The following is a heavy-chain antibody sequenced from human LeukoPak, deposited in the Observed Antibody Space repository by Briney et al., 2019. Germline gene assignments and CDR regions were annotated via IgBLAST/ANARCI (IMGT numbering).Heavy chain of an antibody. J-gene: IGHJ4*02. CDR2: IIPIFGRA. Sequence: SSVKVSCKASGGTFSNYAICWVRQAPGQGLEWIGGIIPIFGRASYAQKFQGRVTITADESTTTAYMELSSLRSEDTAVYYCARDSGSYYADVDYWGQGTLVTVSS. CDR1: GGTFSNYA. CDR3: ARDSGSYYADVDY. D-gene: IGHD1-26*01. V-gene: IGHV1-69*13.